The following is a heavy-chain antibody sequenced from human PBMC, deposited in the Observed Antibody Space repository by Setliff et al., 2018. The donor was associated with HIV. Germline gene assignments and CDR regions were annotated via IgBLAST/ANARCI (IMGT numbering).Heavy chain of an antibody. CDR3: AKDPTYYYESSGPYDAFDV. D-gene: IGHD3-22*01. CDR2: MNPNSGNT. J-gene: IGHJ3*01. V-gene: IGHV1-8*02. Sequence: ASVKVSCKASGYTFTSYAMHWVRQAPGQGLEWMGWMNPNSGNTGYAQKFQGRVTMTRNTSISTAYMELSSLRSEDTAVYYCAKDPTYYYESSGPYDAFDVWGQGTMVTVSS. CDR1: GYTFTSYA.